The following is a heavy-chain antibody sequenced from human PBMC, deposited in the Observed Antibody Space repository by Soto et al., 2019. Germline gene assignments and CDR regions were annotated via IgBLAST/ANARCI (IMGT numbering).Heavy chain of an antibody. CDR2: MWSDGNNK. CDR3: ARGLGGYGMDV. Sequence: GGSLRLSCAASRFTFSSYGMHWVRQAPGKGLEWVAVMWSDGNNKYYADSVKGRFTVSRDNSKNTLYLQMNSLRAEDTAVYYCARGLGGYGMDVWGQGTTVTVSS. J-gene: IGHJ6*02. V-gene: IGHV3-33*01. D-gene: IGHD3-10*01. CDR1: RFTFSSYG.